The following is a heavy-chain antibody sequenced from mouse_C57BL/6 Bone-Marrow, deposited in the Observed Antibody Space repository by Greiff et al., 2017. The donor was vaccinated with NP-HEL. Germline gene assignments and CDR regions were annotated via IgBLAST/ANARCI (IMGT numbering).Heavy chain of an antibody. D-gene: IGHD2-3*01. Sequence: QVQLKQPGAELVKPGASVKMSCKASGYTFTSYWITWVKQRPGQGLEWIGDIYPGSGSTNYNEKFKSKATLTVDTSSSTAYMQLSSLTSEDSAVYYCARHDGYYVGYWYFDVWGTGTTVTVSS. CDR3: ARHDGYYVGYWYFDV. CDR2: IYPGSGST. J-gene: IGHJ1*03. V-gene: IGHV1-55*01. CDR1: GYTFTSYW.